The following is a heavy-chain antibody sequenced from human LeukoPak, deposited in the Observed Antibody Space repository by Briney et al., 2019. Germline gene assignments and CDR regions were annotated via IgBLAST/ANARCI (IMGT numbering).Heavy chain of an antibody. CDR2: INPKSGGT. CDR1: GYRFTDHY. Sequence: ASVTVSFKASGYRFTDHYMHWVRQAPGQGLEWMGWINPKSGGTHYAQNFQGSVTMTRETSTSTAYLDLSRLGSDDTSVYFCARASSDYYVPDNWGQGTLVTVSS. CDR3: ARASSDYYVPDN. V-gene: IGHV1-2*04. D-gene: IGHD4-17*01. J-gene: IGHJ4*02.